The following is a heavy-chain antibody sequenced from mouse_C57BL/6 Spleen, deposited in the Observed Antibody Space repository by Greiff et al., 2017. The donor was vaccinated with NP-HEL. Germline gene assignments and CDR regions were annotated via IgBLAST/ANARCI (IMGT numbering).Heavy chain of an antibody. Sequence: VQLQQSGPELVKPGASVKISCKASGYSFTGYYMNWVKQSPEKSLEWIGEINPSTGGTTYNQKFRAKATLTVDKSSSTAYMQLKSLTSEDSAVYYCARLTLYPYWYFDVWGTGTTVTVSS. CDR1: GYSFTGYY. CDR3: ARLTLYPYWYFDV. V-gene: IGHV1-42*01. D-gene: IGHD1-3*01. J-gene: IGHJ1*03. CDR2: INPSTGGT.